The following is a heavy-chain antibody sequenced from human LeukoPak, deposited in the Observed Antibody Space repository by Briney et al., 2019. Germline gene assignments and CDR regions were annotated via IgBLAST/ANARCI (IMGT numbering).Heavy chain of an antibody. CDR3: AKAGGNSFFDY. Sequence: GGSLRLSCAASGFTFSSYAMHWVRQAPGKGLEWVAVISYDGSNKYYADSVKGRFTISRDNSKNTLYLQMNSLRAEDTAVYYCAKAGGNSFFDYWGQGTLVTVSS. CDR1: GFTFSSYA. V-gene: IGHV3-30-3*01. J-gene: IGHJ4*02. CDR2: ISYDGSNK. D-gene: IGHD4-23*01.